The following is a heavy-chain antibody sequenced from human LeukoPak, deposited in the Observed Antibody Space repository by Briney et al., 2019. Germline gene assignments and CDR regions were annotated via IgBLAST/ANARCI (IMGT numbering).Heavy chain of an antibody. D-gene: IGHD2-15*01. CDR1: GGSLSGYY. CDR3: ARYPRYCSGGSCKSHWFDP. J-gene: IGHJ5*02. Sequence: PSETLSLTCAVYGGSLSGYYWSWIRQPPGKGLEWIGEINHSGSTNYNPSLKSRVTISVDTSKNQFSLKLSSVTAADTAVYYCARYPRYCSGGSCKSHWFDPWGQGTLVTVSS. CDR2: INHSGST. V-gene: IGHV4-34*01.